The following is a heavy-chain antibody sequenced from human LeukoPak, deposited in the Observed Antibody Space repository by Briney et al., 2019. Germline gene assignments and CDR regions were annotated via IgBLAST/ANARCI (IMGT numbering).Heavy chain of an antibody. D-gene: IGHD6-19*01. V-gene: IGHV3-48*01. CDR2: ISSSSSTI. J-gene: IGHJ4*02. Sequence: SGGSLRLSCAASGFTLSSYSMNWVRQAPGKGLEWVSYISSSSSTIYYADSVKGRFTISRDNAKNSLYLQMNSLRAEDTAVYYCAQFDGRSSGWPNWGQGNLVTVSS. CDR1: GFTLSSYS. CDR3: AQFDGRSSGWPN.